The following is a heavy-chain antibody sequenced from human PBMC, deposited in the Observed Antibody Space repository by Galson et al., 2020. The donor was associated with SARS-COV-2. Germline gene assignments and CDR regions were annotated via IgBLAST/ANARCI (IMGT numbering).Heavy chain of an antibody. Sequence: SGPTLVKPTQTLTLTCTFSGFSLSTSGMCVSWIRQPPGKALEWLALIDWDDDNYYSTSLKTRLTISKDTSKNQVVLTMTNMDPVDTATYYCARMIAAASTFLGDYYCYWMYVWGQWSSGSVSS. CDR3: ARMIAAASTFLGDYYCYWMYV. D-gene: IGHD6-13*01. V-gene: IGHV2-70*01. CDR1: GFSLSTSGMC. CDR2: IDWDDDN. J-gene: IGHJ6*02.